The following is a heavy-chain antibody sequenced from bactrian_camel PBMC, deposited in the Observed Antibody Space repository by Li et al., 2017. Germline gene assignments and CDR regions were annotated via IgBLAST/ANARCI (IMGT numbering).Heavy chain of an antibody. Sequence: VQLVESGGGTVKPGGSLRLSCQASGYSTSGSYCMGWFRQAPGKEREGVAGINRFGAITYADSVKGRFAVSKDNAKNTLYLQMNNLKPDDSAMYYCAARVQEWYDVRRPTFDWLRSGYWGQGTQVTVS. CDR1: GYSTSGSYC. D-gene: IGHD1*01. V-gene: IGHV3S26*01. CDR2: INRFGAIT. CDR3: AARVQEWYDVRRPTFDWLRSGY. J-gene: IGHJ6*01.